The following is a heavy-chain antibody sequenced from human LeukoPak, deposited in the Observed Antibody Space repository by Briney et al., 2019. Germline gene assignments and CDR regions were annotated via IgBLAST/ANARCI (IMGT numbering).Heavy chain of an antibody. Sequence: GGSLRLSCAASGFXFRKYAISWVRQAPGKGLEWVTVISTDGKDKKYADSVKGRFAISRDNSKNTLDLQMNSLRAEDTAVYYCAKDQKWGPADYYFDSWGQGTLVTVSS. CDR1: GFXFRKYA. J-gene: IGHJ4*02. CDR3: AKDQKWGPADYYFDS. D-gene: IGHD2-2*01. V-gene: IGHV3-30*18. CDR2: ISTDGKDK.